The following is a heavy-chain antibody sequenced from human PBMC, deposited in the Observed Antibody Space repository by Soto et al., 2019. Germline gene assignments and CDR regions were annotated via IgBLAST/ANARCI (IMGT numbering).Heavy chain of an antibody. CDR2: IYYSGST. D-gene: IGHD7-27*01. J-gene: IGHJ6*03. Sequence: SETLSLTCTVSGGSISSYYWSWIRQPPGKGLEWIGYIYYSGSTNYNPSLKSPVTISVDTSKNQFSLKLSSVTAADTAVYYCARAMGNPRYYYMDVWGKGTTVTVSS. CDR1: GGSISSYY. CDR3: ARAMGNPRYYYMDV. V-gene: IGHV4-59*01.